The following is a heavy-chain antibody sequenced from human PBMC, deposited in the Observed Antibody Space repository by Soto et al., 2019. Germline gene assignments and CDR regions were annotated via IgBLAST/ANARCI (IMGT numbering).Heavy chain of an antibody. D-gene: IGHD6-13*01. V-gene: IGHV3-66*01. CDR1: GFTVSSNY. J-gene: IGHJ6*02. CDR3: ARVGAAAGYYYYGMDV. Sequence: PGGSLRLSCAASGFTVSSNYMSWVRQAPGKGLEWVSVIYSGGSTYYADSVKGRFTISRDNSKNTLYLQMNSLRAEDTAVYYCARVGAAAGYYYYGMDVWGQGTTVTVSS. CDR2: IYSGGST.